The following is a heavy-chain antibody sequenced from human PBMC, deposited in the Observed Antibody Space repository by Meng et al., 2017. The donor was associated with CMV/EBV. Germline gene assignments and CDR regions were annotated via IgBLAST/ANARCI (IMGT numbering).Heavy chain of an antibody. V-gene: IGHV3-33*06. D-gene: IGHD2-2*01. CDR2: IWYDGSNK. J-gene: IGHJ4*02. CDR1: GFTFSSYG. CDR3: AKQVVPAASGGEELDY. Sequence: SGFTFSSYGMHWVHQAPGKGLEWVAVIWYDGSNKYYADSVKGRFTISRDNSKNTLYLQMNSLRAEDTAVYYCAKQVVPAASGGEELDYWGQGTLVTVSS.